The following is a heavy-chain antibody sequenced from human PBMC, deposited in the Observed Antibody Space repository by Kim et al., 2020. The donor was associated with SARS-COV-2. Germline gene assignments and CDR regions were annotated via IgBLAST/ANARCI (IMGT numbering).Heavy chain of an antibody. V-gene: IGHV4-34*01. D-gene: IGHD3-10*01. CDR1: GGSFSGYY. J-gene: IGHJ6*02. CDR2: INHSGST. CDR3: ARRMVRYYYYGMDV. Sequence: SETLSLTCAVYGGSFSGYYWSWIRQPPGKGLEWIGEINHSGSTNYNPSLKSRVTISVDTSKNQFSLKLSSVTAADTAVYYCARRMVRYYYYGMDVWGQGTTVTVSS.